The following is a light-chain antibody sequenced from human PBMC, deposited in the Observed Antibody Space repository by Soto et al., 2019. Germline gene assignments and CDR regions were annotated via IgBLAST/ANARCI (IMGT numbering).Light chain of an antibody. CDR3: QQYSSSPLA. V-gene: IGKV3-20*01. CDR1: QSIDSSS. Sequence: EIVLTQSPGTLSLAPGERVTLSCRARQSIDSSSLGWYQQKPGQAPRLLVFPASNRATRIPDRFSGSGSGTHFTLTIARLEPEDFAVYYCQQYSSSPLAFGGGTRLEIK. CDR2: PAS. J-gene: IGKJ4*01.